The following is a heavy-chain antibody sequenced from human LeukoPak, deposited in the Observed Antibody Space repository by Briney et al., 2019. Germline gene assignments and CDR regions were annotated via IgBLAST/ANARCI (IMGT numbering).Heavy chain of an antibody. D-gene: IGHD2-15*01. V-gene: IGHV1-2*06. CDR1: GYTFTGYY. CDR2: INPNRGGT. CDR3: LFYCSGGSATDY. J-gene: IGHJ4*02. Sequence: ASVKVSCKASGYTFTGYYMHWVRQAPGQGLEWMGRINPNRGGTNYAQKFQGRVTITRDTSISTAYMELSRLRSDDTAVYYCLFYCSGGSATDYWGQGTLVTVSS.